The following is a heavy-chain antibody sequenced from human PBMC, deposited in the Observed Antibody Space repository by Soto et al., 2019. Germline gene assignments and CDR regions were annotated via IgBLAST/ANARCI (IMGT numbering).Heavy chain of an antibody. CDR1: GDSITSDHY. J-gene: IGHJ4*02. Sequence: QVYLQESGPGLVRPSETLSLTCAVSGDSITSDHYWSWVRQPPGKGLEWIGEVFHGGTTFYNPSRKRRVTILVDKSSRQFSLKLTSVTAADTAVYYCAGLQTTVSSIAYWGQGTLVTVSS. D-gene: IGHD4-4*01. V-gene: IGHV4-4*02. CDR2: VFHGGTT. CDR3: AGLQTTVSSIAY.